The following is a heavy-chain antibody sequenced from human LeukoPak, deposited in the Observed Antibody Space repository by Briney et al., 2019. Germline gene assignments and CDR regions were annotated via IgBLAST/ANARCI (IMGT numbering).Heavy chain of an antibody. Sequence: GGSLRLSCAASGFTFDDYAMSWVRQAPGKGLEWVSAISGSGGSTYYADSVKGRFTISRDNSKNTLYLQMNSLRAEDTAVYYCAKDERFLDAFDIWGQGTMVTVSS. CDR3: AKDERFLDAFDI. V-gene: IGHV3-23*01. J-gene: IGHJ3*02. CDR1: GFTFDDYA. D-gene: IGHD3-3*01. CDR2: ISGSGGST.